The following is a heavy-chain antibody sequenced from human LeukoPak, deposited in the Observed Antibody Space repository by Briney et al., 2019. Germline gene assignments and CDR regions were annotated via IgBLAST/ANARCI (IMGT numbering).Heavy chain of an antibody. CDR2: INTSGGST. J-gene: IGHJ1*01. V-gene: IGHV1-46*01. Sequence: ASVKVSCKASGYTLTSYYVHWVRQAPGQGLEWMGIINTSGGSTSYAHKFQDRVTMTRDTSTSTVYMELSSLRSEDTAVYYCAREYVPTYDSSGYGHFQHWGQGTLVTVSS. CDR1: GYTLTSYY. CDR3: AREYVPTYDSSGYGHFQH. D-gene: IGHD3-22*01.